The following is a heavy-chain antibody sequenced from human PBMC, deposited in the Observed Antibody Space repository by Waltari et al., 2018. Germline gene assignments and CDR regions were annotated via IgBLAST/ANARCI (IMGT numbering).Heavy chain of an antibody. CDR3: TRWNPYYVAFDM. J-gene: IGHJ3*02. CDR1: EITFSNYD. Sequence: EVQLAESGGDLVQPGGSLRLSCAASEITFSNYDIHWVRRRPGRGLEWVSFTESGGDTFYVASVKGRFTVSRENAKKSLYLQMNSLRAEDTAVYYCTRWNPYYVAFDMWGQGTMVTVSS. CDR2: TESGGDT. V-gene: IGHV3-13*01. D-gene: IGHD3-10*01.